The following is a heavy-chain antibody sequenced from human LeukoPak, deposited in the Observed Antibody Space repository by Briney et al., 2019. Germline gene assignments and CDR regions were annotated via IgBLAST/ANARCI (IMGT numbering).Heavy chain of an antibody. V-gene: IGHV3-21*01. CDR2: ITAGGSFK. J-gene: IGHJ4*02. Sequence: GGSLRLSCAASGFTFSSYSMNWVRQAPGKGLDWVSSITAGGSFKYYADSVEGRFTISRDNAKNSLYLQMSSLTPEDTAVYYCARNYDVLTGYPYYFDHWGQGILVTVSS. CDR1: GFTFSSYS. D-gene: IGHD3-9*01. CDR3: ARNYDVLTGYPYYFDH.